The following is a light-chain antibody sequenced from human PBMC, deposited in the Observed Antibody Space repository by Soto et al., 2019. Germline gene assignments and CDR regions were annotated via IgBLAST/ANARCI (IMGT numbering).Light chain of an antibody. J-gene: IGKJ2*01. CDR3: QQYGSSPHT. Sequence: EIVLTQSPGTLSLSPGERATLSCRASQSVSSSYLAWYQPKPGQAPRLLIYGASSRATGIPDRFSGSGSGTDITLTITRLEPEDFAVYYCQQYGSSPHTFGQGTKLEIK. CDR1: QSVSSSY. V-gene: IGKV3-20*01. CDR2: GAS.